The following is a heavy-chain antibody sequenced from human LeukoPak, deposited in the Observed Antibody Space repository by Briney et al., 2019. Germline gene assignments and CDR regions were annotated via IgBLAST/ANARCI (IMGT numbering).Heavy chain of an antibody. D-gene: IGHD6-13*01. Sequence: SETLSLTCAVSGDSISSSNWWSWVRQPPGKGLEWIGGLYYTGSTYYNPSLKSRITISVDTSKNQFSLKLTSVTAADTAVYYCASVYSLYDNWGQGILVIVSS. V-gene: IGHV4-4*02. CDR3: ASVYSLYDN. CDR2: LYYTGST. CDR1: GDSISSSNW. J-gene: IGHJ4*02.